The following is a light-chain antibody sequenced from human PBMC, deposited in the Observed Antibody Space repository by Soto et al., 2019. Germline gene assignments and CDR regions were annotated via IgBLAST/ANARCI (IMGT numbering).Light chain of an antibody. CDR1: QDINNF. CDR3: QQYHHVPYT. CDR2: DVS. J-gene: IGKJ2*01. V-gene: IGKV1-33*01. Sequence: DIQMTQSPSSLPASVGDRVTITFQASQDINNFLNWYQQKPGKAPKLLIYDVSNLEAGVPSRFSGSASGAHFTFTITSLQPEDFATYYCQQYHHVPYTFGQGTKVEIK.